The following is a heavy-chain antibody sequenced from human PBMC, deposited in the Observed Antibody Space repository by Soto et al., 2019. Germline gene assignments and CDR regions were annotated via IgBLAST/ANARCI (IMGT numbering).Heavy chain of an antibody. V-gene: IGHV1-18*01. CDR2: ISAYNGNT. Sequence: QVQLVQSGAEVKKPGASVKVSCKASGYTFTSYGISWVRQAPGQGLEWMGWISAYNGNTKYAQKLQGIVTMTTATATSTAHMALTRPRSDNTAVYYCATDLRKQLIDYWGQGTLVPVSS. CDR3: ATDLRKQLIDY. J-gene: IGHJ4*02. D-gene: IGHD6-13*01. CDR1: GYTFTSYG.